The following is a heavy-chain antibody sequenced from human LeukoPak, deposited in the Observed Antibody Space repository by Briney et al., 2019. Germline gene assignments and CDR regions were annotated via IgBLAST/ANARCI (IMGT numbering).Heavy chain of an antibody. CDR2: ISAYNGNT. D-gene: IGHD3-10*01. J-gene: IGHJ4*02. CDR1: GYTFTSYG. V-gene: IGHV1-18*01. Sequence: GASVKVSCKASGYTFTSYGISWVRQAPGQGLEWMGWISAYNGNTNYAQKLQGRVTMTTDTSTSTAYMELRSPRSDDTAVYYCARDRSPWGVQGVDPFDYWGQGTLVTVSS. CDR3: ARDRSPWGVQGVDPFDY.